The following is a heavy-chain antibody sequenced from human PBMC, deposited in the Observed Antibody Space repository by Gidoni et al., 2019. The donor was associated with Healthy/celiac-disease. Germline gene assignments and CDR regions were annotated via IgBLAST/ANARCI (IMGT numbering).Heavy chain of an antibody. J-gene: IGHJ4*02. V-gene: IGHV2-5*01. CDR2: SYWNDAK. D-gene: IGHD3-10*01. CDR3: AHSLPGRVGFYFDY. CDR1: GFSPRTSGAG. Sequence: QITLKESGPTLVKPTQTLTLTCPFSGFSPRTSGAGVGWIRQPPGKALAWLALSYWNDAKRYSPSLKSRLTITKDTSKNQVVLTMTNMDPVDTATYYCAHSLPGRVGFYFDYWGQGTLVTVAS.